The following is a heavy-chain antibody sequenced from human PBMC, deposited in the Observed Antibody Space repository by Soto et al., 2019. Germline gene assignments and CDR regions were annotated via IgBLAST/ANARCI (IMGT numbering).Heavy chain of an antibody. J-gene: IGHJ6*03. CDR3: ARLVGGFDYYMDV. D-gene: IGHD2-15*01. Sequence: SETLSLTCTISGGSISRYYWTWIRQPPGKGPEWIGYISYSGSTNYNPSLKSRLIISLDTSKNQFSLKLSSVTAADTAVYYCARLVGGFDYYMDVCGKGTTVTVSS. V-gene: IGHV4-59*08. CDR2: ISYSGST. CDR1: GGSISRYY.